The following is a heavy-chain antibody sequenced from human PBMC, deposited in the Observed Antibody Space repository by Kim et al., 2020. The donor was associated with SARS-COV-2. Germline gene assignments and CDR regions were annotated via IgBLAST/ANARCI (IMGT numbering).Heavy chain of an antibody. D-gene: IGHD3-22*01. CDR1: GFTFSSYG. Sequence: GGSLRLSCAASGFTFSSYGMHWVRQAPGKGLEWVAVIWYDGSNKYYADSVKGRFTISRDNSKNTLYLQMNSLRAEDTAVYYCARGWGYRYYYDSSGRRIDYGMDVWGQGTTVTVSS. J-gene: IGHJ6*02. V-gene: IGHV3-33*01. CDR3: ARGWGYRYYYDSSGRRIDYGMDV. CDR2: IWYDGSNK.